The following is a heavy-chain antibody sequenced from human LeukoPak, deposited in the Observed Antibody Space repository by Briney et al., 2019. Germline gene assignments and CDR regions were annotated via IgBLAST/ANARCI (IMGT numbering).Heavy chain of an antibody. CDR1: GFSFTGYW. V-gene: IGHV3-7*01. Sequence: GGSLRLSCAASGFSFTGYWMSWVRQAPGKGLEGVANIKQDGSEKYYVDSMKGRFTISRDNAKKSLYLQMNSLRAEDTAVYYCTTGRGDYWGQGTLVTVSS. CDR3: TTGRGDY. J-gene: IGHJ4*02. CDR2: IKQDGSEK.